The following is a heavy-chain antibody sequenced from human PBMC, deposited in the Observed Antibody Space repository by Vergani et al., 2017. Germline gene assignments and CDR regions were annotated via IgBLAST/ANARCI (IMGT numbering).Heavy chain of an antibody. CDR3: ARDQIAAADMGGDYYYYMDV. CDR1: GFTFRRYA. V-gene: IGHV3-30-3*01. CDR2: ISYDGSNK. Sequence: QVQLVESGGGVVQPGRSLRLSCAASGFTFRRYALHWVRQSPGKGLEWVAVISYDGSNKYYADSVKGRFPIARDNSKNTLSLQMNSLRAEDTAVYYCARDQIAAADMGGDYYYYMDVWGKGTTVTVSS. D-gene: IGHD6-13*01. J-gene: IGHJ6*03.